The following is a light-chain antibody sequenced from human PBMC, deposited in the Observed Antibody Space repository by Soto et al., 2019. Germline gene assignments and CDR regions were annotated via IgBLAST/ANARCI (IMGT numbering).Light chain of an antibody. CDR1: QSVDWY. J-gene: IGKJ3*01. V-gene: IGKV3-11*01. CDR3: QQRSNWPPIT. Sequence: EIVLTQSPATLSLSPGDRATVSCSASQSVDWYVAWYQHKPGKAPRLLIYDASTRATGIPDRFSGSGSGTDFTLTISSLEPEDFAVYYCQQRSNWPPITFGPGTKVD. CDR2: DAS.